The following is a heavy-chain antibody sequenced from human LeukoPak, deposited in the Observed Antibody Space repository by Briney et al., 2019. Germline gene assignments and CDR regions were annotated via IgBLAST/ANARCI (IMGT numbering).Heavy chain of an antibody. Sequence: GGSLRLSCAASGFTFSSYWMSWVRQAPGKGLEWVANIKQDGSEKYYVDSVKGRFTISRDNAKNSLYLQMNSLRAEDTAVYYCARDHRYSNYYYGMDVWGQGTTVTVSS. J-gene: IGHJ6*02. D-gene: IGHD4-11*01. CDR1: GFTFSSYW. CDR2: IKQDGSEK. V-gene: IGHV3-7*01. CDR3: ARDHRYSNYYYGMDV.